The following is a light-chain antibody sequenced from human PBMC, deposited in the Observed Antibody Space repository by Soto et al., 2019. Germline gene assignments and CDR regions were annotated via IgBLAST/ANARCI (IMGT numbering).Light chain of an antibody. V-gene: IGKV1-5*01. J-gene: IGKJ1*01. CDR1: QSISSW. Sequence: DIQMTQSPSTLSASVGDRVTITCRASQSISSWLAWYQQKPGKAPELLIYAASTLQSGVPSRFSGSGSGTDFTLTISCPQSEDFATYYCQQYYSFPWTFGQGTKVDIK. CDR2: AAS. CDR3: QQYYSFPWT.